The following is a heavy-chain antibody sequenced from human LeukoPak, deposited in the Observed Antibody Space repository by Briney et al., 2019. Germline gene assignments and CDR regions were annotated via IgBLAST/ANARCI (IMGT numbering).Heavy chain of an antibody. CDR2: ISGSASST. CDR1: GFTFSGYA. CDR3: VKDQGRGYGSGSFSSDY. J-gene: IGHJ4*02. Sequence: GGSLRLSCAASGFTFSGYAMSWVRQAPGKGLEWVSGISGSASSTNYADSVEGRFTISRDNSKNEVYPQMNSLRAEDTAVYYCVKDQGRGYGSGSFSSDYWGQGTLVTVSS. V-gene: IGHV3-23*01. D-gene: IGHD3-10*01.